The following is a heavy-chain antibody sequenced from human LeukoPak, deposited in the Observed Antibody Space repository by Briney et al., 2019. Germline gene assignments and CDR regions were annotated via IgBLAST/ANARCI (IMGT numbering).Heavy chain of an antibody. CDR1: GGTFTKYA. Sequence: ASVKVSCKASGGTFTKYAICLVSQAPGQGLEWMGRIIPILGIPNYAQKFQGRVTITADKTTTTAYMALSSLRSEDTAVYYCATEAIVVVTARDYWYFVLWGHGTLVTVSS. V-gene: IGHV1-69*04. CDR3: ATEAIVVVTARDYWYFVL. CDR2: IIPILGIP. D-gene: IGHD2-21*02. J-gene: IGHJ2*01.